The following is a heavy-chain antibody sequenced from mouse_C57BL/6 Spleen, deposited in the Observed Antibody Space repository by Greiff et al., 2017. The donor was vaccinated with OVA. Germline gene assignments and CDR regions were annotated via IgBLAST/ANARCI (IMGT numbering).Heavy chain of an antibody. CDR1: GYTFTSYW. CDR3: ARGGTGNGCAY. J-gene: IGHJ3*01. CDR2: IDPSDSET. D-gene: IGHD3-3*01. Sequence: QVQLQQPGAELVRPGSSVQLSCKASGYTFTSYWMHWVKQRPIQGLEWIGNIDPSDSETPYNQQFKDKATLPVDKSSSTAYMQLSSLASEDSAVYDCARGGTGNGCAYWGQGTLGTVSA. V-gene: IGHV1-52*01.